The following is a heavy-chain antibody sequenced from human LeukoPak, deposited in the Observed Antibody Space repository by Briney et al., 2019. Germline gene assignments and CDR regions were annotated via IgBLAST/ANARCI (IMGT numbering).Heavy chain of an antibody. CDR3: ATAGPIDY. CDR2: TYSGGST. D-gene: IGHD2-8*02. CDR1: GFTVSSKH. Sequence: GGSQRLSCAASGFTVSSKHMSWVRQAPGKGLEWVSITYSGGSTDYADSVKGRFTISGDNSKNTLYLQMNSLKPEDTAVYYCATAGPIDYWGQGTLLTLSS. J-gene: IGHJ4*02. V-gene: IGHV3-53*01.